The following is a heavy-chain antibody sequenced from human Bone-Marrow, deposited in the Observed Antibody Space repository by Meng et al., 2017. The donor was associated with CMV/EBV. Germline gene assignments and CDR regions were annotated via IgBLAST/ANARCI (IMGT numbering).Heavy chain of an antibody. Sequence: QGHLVQSGAEAKKPGASVKVSCKAYGYSFIDYFIHWVRHAPGQGLEWMGWINPRDGGINYAHILPGRVTMTRDTSTNTVYMEVSSLRSDDTAVYYCTRGPSHGGHDYWGQGTLVTVSS. J-gene: IGHJ4*02. CDR3: TRGPSHGGHDY. CDR2: INPRDGGI. V-gene: IGHV1-2*02. CDR1: GYSFIDYF. D-gene: IGHD4-23*01.